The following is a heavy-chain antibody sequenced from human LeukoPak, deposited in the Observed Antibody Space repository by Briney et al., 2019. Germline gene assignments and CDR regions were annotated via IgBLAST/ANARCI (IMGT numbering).Heavy chain of an antibody. D-gene: IGHD4/OR15-4a*01. CDR2: IYYSGST. CDR1: GGSTSSYY. J-gene: IGHJ5*02. CDR3: ATLRVNWFDP. Sequence: SETLSLTCTVSGGSTSSYYWSWIRQPPGKGLEWIGYIYYSGSTNYNPSLKSRVTISVDTSKNQFSLKLSSVTAADTAVYYCATLRVNWFDPWGQRTLVTVSS. V-gene: IGHV4-59*01.